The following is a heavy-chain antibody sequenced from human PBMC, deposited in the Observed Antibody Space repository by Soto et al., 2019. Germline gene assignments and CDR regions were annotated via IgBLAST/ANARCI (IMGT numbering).Heavy chain of an antibody. Sequence: GEAQPISCKRSGYSFTSYWIGRERQMPGKGLEWMGRIDPSDSYTNYSPSFQGHVTISADKSISTAYLQWSSLKASDTAMYYCAAQYPHCSSTSCYSYYYYGMDVWGQGTTVTVSS. CDR2: IDPSDSYT. CDR1: GYSFTSYW. V-gene: IGHV5-10-1*01. CDR3: AAQYPHCSSTSCYSYYYYGMDV. J-gene: IGHJ6*02. D-gene: IGHD2-2*01.